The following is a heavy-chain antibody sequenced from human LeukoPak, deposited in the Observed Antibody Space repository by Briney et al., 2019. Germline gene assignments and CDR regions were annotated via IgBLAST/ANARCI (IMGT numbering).Heavy chain of an antibody. CDR3: AHIPTVTTFDY. V-gene: IGHV2-5*01. CDR1: GFSLSTSGVG. Sequence: SGPTLVNPTQTLTLTCTFSGFSLSTSGVGVGWIRQPPGKALEWLALIYWNDDKRYSPSLKSRLTITKDTSKNQEVLTMTNMDPVDTATYYCAHIPTVTTFDYWGQGTLVTVSS. CDR2: IYWNDDK. J-gene: IGHJ4*02. D-gene: IGHD4-17*01.